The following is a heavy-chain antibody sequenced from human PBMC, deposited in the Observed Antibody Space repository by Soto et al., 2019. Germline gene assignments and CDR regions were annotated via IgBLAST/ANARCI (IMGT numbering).Heavy chain of an antibody. CDR1: GGTLTTYA. CDR3: ARGEQTGYLKTLTYHEMDV. CDR2: IIPIFGTP. Sequence: GASVKVSCKASGGTLTTYAISWVRQAPGQGLAWMGGIIPIFGTPDYAESHQGRLTITADESTNTAYMELSSLTFEDTAVYYCARGEQTGYLKTLTYHEMDVWGQGTTVTVSS. J-gene: IGHJ6*02. V-gene: IGHV1-69*13. D-gene: IGHD1-26*01.